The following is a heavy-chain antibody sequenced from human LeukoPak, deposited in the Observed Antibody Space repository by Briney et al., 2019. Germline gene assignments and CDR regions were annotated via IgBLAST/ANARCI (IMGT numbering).Heavy chain of an antibody. CDR3: ARDYGDPLRLLFHNWFDP. CDR2: IYHSGST. CDR1: GGSISSYY. J-gene: IGHJ5*02. V-gene: IGHV4-38-2*02. Sequence: SETLSLTCTVSGGSISSYYWSWIRQPPGKGLEWIGSIYHSGSTYYNPSLKSRVTISVDTSKNQFSLKLSSVTAADTAVYYCARDYGDPLRLLFHNWFDPWGQGTLVTVSS. D-gene: IGHD4-17*01.